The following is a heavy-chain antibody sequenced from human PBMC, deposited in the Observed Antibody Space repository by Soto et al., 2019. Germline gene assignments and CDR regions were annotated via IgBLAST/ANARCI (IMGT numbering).Heavy chain of an antibody. J-gene: IGHJ4*02. D-gene: IGHD1-26*01. CDR3: ARGAGGRYYNDY. Sequence: EVQLVESGGGLVQPGGSLRLSCAASGFTFSSFWMHWVRQGPGKGLVWLSRINFNGTRTTYAHSVKGRFTISRDNAKDTVYLQMNSLRAEDTAVYYCARGAGGRYYNDYWGQGSLVTVSS. CDR1: GFTFSSFW. CDR2: INFNGTRT. V-gene: IGHV3-74*01.